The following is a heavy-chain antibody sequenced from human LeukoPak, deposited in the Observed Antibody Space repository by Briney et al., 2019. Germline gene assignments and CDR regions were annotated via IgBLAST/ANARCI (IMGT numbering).Heavy chain of an antibody. CDR2: ISYDGSNK. CDR1: GFTFSTYG. V-gene: IGHV3-30*03. CDR3: ARVGPLWFGELFTPLPYYYYYGMDV. D-gene: IGHD3-10*01. Sequence: GGSLRLSCAASGFTFSTYGLHWDRQAPGKGLEWVAVISYDGSNKYYADSVRGRFTISRDNSNNTLYLHMTSLRAEDTAVYYCARVGPLWFGELFTPLPYYYYYGMDVWGQGTTVTVSS. J-gene: IGHJ6*02.